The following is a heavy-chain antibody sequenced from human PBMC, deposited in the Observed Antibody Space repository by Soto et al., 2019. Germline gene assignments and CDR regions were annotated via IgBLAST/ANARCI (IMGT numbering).Heavy chain of an antibody. D-gene: IGHD3-22*01. CDR3: ASDFATVYYYDSSGYYYFAFDI. Sequence: GSLRLSCXASGFTFSSYWMSWVRQAPGKGLEWVANIKQDGSEKYYVDSVKGRFTISRDNAKNSLYLQMNSLRAEDTAVYYCASDFATVYYYDSSGYYYFAFDIWGQGTMVTVSS. J-gene: IGHJ3*02. V-gene: IGHV3-7*01. CDR1: GFTFSSYW. CDR2: IKQDGSEK.